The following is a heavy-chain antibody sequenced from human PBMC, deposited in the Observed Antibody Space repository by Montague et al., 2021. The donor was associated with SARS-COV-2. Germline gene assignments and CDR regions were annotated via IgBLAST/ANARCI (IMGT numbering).Heavy chain of an antibody. CDR1: GGSITNSNYY. J-gene: IGHJ4*02. CDR2: NFYKGST. CDR3: ARLSWIPTDEPLTFDY. Sequence: SETLSLTCSVSGGSITNSNYYWVWIRQPPGKGLEWIGRNFYKGSTYYNPYFKSRLTLSVDTSKNQFSLRVRSVTAADTAVYFCARLSWIPTDEPLTFDYWGQGALVTISS. D-gene: IGHD5-18*01. V-gene: IGHV4-39*01.